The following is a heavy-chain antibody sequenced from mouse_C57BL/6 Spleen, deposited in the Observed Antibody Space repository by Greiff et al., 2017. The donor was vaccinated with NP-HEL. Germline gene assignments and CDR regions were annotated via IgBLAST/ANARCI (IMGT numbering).Heavy chain of an antibody. CDR3: ARDYGSGYDWYFDV. CDR2: IYPRSGNT. CDR1: GYTFTSYG. J-gene: IGHJ1*03. Sequence: QVQLQQSGAELARPGASVKLSCKASGYTFTSYGISWVKQRPGQGLEWIGEIYPRSGNTYYNEKFKGKATLTADKSSSTAYMELRSLTSEDSAVYFGARDYGSGYDWYFDVGGTGTTVTVSS. V-gene: IGHV1-81*01. D-gene: IGHD1-1*01.